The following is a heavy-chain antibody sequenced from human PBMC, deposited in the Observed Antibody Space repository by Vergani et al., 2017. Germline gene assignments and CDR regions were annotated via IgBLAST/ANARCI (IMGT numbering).Heavy chain of an antibody. D-gene: IGHD6-13*01. CDR2: ISGSGGST. Sequence: EVQLVESGGGLVQPGGSLRLSCAASGFTFSSYAMSWVRQAPGKGLEWVSAISGSGGSTYYADSVKGRFTISRDNSKNTLYLQMNSLRAEDTAVYYCARMYSSSWYGIETGFFLDYFDYWGQGTLVTVSS. CDR1: GFTFSSYA. V-gene: IGHV3-23*04. J-gene: IGHJ4*02. CDR3: ARMYSSSWYGIETGFFLDYFDY.